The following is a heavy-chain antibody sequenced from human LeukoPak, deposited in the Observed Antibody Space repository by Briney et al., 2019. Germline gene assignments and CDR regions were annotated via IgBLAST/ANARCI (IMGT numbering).Heavy chain of an antibody. D-gene: IGHD2-2*01. Sequence: GGSPRLSCAASGFTFSSYVMHWVRQAPGKGLGWVSVMTTAGDTYYPDSVKGRFTISRENAKNSLYLQMNSLRAGDTAVYYCARESCSGTSCYLYDFWGQGTLVTVSS. CDR3: ARESCSGTSCYLYDF. J-gene: IGHJ4*02. CDR2: MTTAGDT. CDR1: GFTFSSYV. V-gene: IGHV3-13*01.